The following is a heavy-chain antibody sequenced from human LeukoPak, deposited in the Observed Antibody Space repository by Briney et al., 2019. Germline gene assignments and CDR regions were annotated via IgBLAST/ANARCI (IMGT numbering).Heavy chain of an antibody. CDR3: ARDLSLYCSGGSCYSLNY. Sequence: GGSLRLSCAASGFTFSSYAMSWVRQAPGQGLEWVSVISGSGGSTYYADSVKGRFTISRDNAKNSLYLQMNSLRAEDTAVYYCARDLSLYCSGGSCYSLNYWGQGTLVTVSS. D-gene: IGHD2-15*01. V-gene: IGHV3-23*01. J-gene: IGHJ4*02. CDR2: ISGSGGST. CDR1: GFTFSSYA.